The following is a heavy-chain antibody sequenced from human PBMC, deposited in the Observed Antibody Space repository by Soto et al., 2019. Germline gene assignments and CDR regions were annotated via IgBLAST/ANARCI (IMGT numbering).Heavy chain of an antibody. Sequence: EVQLVESGGGLVQPGGSLRLSCAASGFTFSSYWMSWVRQAPGKGLEWVANIKQDGSEKYYVDSVKGRFTISRDNAKNSLYLQMNSLRAEDTAVYYCARAVTRRFGYAFDIWGQGTMVTVSS. CDR1: GFTFSSYW. CDR2: IKQDGSEK. J-gene: IGHJ3*02. V-gene: IGHV3-7*01. CDR3: ARAVTRRFGYAFDI. D-gene: IGHD4-17*01.